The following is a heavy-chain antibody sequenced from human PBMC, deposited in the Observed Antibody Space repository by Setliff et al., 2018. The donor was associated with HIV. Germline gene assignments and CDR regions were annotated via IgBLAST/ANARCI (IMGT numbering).Heavy chain of an antibody. D-gene: IGHD3-22*01. CDR3: ARGADASGYFYREYFQH. Sequence: SVKVSCKASGGTFSSYAITWVRQAPGQGLEWMGGVVPTIHEATYAQKFQGRVTITADESATTVYMEMSGLTSEDTAIYYCARGADASGYFYREYFQHWGQGTLVTVSS. CDR2: VVPTIHEA. CDR1: GGTFSSYA. J-gene: IGHJ1*01. V-gene: IGHV1-69*13.